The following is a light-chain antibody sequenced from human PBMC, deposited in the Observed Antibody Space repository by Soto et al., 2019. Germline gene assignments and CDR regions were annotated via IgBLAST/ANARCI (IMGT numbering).Light chain of an antibody. V-gene: IGLV1-44*01. CDR2: SKN. J-gene: IGLJ2*01. Sequence: QSVLTQPPSASGTPGQRVTISCSGSSSNIGSNTVNWYQQLPGTAPKLLIFSKNQRPSWVPDRFSGSKSGTSASLAISGLQSEDEADYYCAAWDDSLNGVVFGGGTKLTVL. CDR1: SSNIGSNT. CDR3: AAWDDSLNGVV.